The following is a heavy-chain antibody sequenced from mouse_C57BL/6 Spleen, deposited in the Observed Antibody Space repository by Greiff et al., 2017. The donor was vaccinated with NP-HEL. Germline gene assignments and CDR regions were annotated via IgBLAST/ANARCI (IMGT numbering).Heavy chain of an antibody. J-gene: IGHJ4*01. CDR1: GYAFSSSW. Sequence: VQLQQSGPELVKPGASVKISCKASGYAFSSSWMNWVKQRPGKGLEWIGRIYPGDGDTNYHGKFKGKGNLTADKASRTAYMQLSSLTSEDSAVYFCARGLRKRDDAMDYWGQGTSVTVSS. V-gene: IGHV1-82*01. D-gene: IGHD1-1*01. CDR3: ARGLRKRDDAMDY. CDR2: IYPGDGDT.